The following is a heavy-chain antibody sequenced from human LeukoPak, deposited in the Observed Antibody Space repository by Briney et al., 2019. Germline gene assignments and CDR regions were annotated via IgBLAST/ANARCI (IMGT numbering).Heavy chain of an antibody. D-gene: IGHD1-26*01. Sequence: SVKVSCKASGGTFSSYAISWVRQAPGQGLEWMGGIIPIFGTANYAQKFQGRVTITADESTSTAYMELSSLRSEDTAVYYCARDVKETPIVLDYWGQGALVTVSS. J-gene: IGHJ4*02. CDR2: IIPIFGTA. CDR1: GGTFSSYA. V-gene: IGHV1-69*13. CDR3: ARDVKETPIVLDY.